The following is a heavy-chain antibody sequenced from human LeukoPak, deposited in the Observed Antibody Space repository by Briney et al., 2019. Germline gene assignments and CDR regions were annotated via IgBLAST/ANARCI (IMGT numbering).Heavy chain of an antibody. D-gene: IGHD2-2*01. Sequence: PSETLSLTCSVSGGSMSTYYWSWIRQPPGKGLEWIGYIYDSGSTGYNPSLKSRVTISADTSKNQSSLKLSSVSAADTAIYYCARSRRPTAMYAFDIWGQGTMVTVSS. V-gene: IGHV4-59*01. CDR3: ARSRRPTAMYAFDI. CDR2: IYDSGST. J-gene: IGHJ3*02. CDR1: GGSMSTYY.